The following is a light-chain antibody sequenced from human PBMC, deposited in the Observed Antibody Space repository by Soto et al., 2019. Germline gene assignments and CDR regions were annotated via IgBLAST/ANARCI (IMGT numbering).Light chain of an antibody. CDR1: SSDVGAYNF. Sequence: QSALTQPASVSGSPGQSITISCTGTSSDVGAYNFVSWYQQYPGKAPKVMIYEVNNRPSGGSNRFSGSKSGNTASLSISVLHSEYEDDYSCSSFTRSSTYVFGSGTKLTV. J-gene: IGLJ1*01. CDR2: EVN. V-gene: IGLV2-14*01. CDR3: SSFTRSSTYV.